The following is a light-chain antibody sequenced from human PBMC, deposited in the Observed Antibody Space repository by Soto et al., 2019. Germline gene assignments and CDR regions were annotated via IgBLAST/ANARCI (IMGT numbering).Light chain of an antibody. V-gene: IGKV3-20*01. CDR1: QSLSSGY. CDR2: AAS. CDR3: HQYDTSPRT. Sequence: EIVLTQSPGTLSLSPGERATVSCRASQSLSSGYLAWYQQKPGQAPRILIYAASSRATGIPGRFSGSGSGTDFTLTISRLEPEDFAVYYCHQYDTSPRTFGQGTKVDIK. J-gene: IGKJ1*01.